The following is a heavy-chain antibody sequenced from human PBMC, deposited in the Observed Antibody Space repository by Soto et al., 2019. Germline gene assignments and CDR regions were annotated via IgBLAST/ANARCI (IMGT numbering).Heavy chain of an antibody. CDR3: SLALGPTTGLDY. Sequence: QVQLQESGPGLVKPSQTLSLTCSVSGASTVSHYHWTWIRQPPGKGLEWMGYIVNSGTTFYNPSLTSRLTISMDTSGNHFSLELRSVTAADTAVYYCSLALGPTTGLDYWGQGPLVTVSS. D-gene: IGHD1-26*01. CDR2: IVNSGTT. J-gene: IGHJ4*02. V-gene: IGHV4-31*02. CDR1: GASTVSHYH.